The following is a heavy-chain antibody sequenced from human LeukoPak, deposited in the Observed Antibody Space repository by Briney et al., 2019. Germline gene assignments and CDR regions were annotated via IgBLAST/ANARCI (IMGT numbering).Heavy chain of an antibody. D-gene: IGHD2/OR15-2a*01. V-gene: IGHV3-7*01. CDR3: AREPSMYENWFDP. CDR1: GFTFRNYW. Sequence: PGGSLRLSCTTSGFTFRNYWMTWVRQAPGKGLEWVANIKQDGSEKYYVDSVKGRFTISRDNAKNSLYLQMNSLRAEDTAVYYCAREPSMYENWFDPWGQGTLVTVSS. J-gene: IGHJ5*02. CDR2: IKQDGSEK.